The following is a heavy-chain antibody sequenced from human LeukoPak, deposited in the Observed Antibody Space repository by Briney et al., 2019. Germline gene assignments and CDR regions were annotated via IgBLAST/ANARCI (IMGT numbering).Heavy chain of an antibody. CDR2: IIPIFGTA. CDR3: ARDRVHWGSPSDKTPIDY. V-gene: IGHV1-69*06. D-gene: IGHD7-27*01. CDR1: GGTFSSYA. Sequence: ASVKVSCKASGGTFSSYAISWVRQAPGQGLEWMGRIIPIFGTANYAQKFQGGVTITADKSTSTAYMELSSLRSEDTAVYYCARDRVHWGSPSDKTPIDYWGQGTLVTVSS. J-gene: IGHJ4*02.